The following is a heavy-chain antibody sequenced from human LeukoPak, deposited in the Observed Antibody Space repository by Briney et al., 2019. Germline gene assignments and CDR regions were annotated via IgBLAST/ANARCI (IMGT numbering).Heavy chain of an antibody. D-gene: IGHD3-10*01. J-gene: IGHJ4*02. Sequence: GGSLRLSCAASGFTFSSYSTNWVRQAPGKGLEWVSHISSSNNTKYYADSVKGRFTISRDNAKNSLYLQMNSLRDEDTAVYFCAGGDGWFGELLSFDYWGQGTLVTVSS. CDR1: GFTFSSYS. V-gene: IGHV3-48*02. CDR3: AGGDGWFGELLSFDY. CDR2: ISSSNNTK.